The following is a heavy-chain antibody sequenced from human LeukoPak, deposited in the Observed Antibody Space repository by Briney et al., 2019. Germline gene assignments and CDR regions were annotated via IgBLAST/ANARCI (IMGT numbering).Heavy chain of an antibody. D-gene: IGHD3-16*02. V-gene: IGHV4-59*01. CDR3: ARASYAGPFDY. CDR1: GGSISSYY. J-gene: IGHJ4*02. CDR2: IYYSGST. Sequence: SETLSLTCTVSGGSISSYYWSWIRQPPGKGLEWIGYIYYSGSTNYNPSLKSRVTISVDTTKNQFSLKLSSVTAADTAVYYCARASYAGPFDYWGQGTLVTVSS.